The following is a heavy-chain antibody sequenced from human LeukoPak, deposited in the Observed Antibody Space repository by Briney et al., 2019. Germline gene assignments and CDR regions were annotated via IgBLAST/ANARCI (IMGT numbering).Heavy chain of an antibody. Sequence: GGSHRLSRVASGYTFPNALMAWVRHAPGEGREWVSRIKSKTEGGSTDYAAPMKGRFTISRDHLQSIVYLQMNSLKIEDTATYYCRTDDYGLWGQGTLVTVSS. J-gene: IGHJ4*02. V-gene: IGHV3-15*01. CDR2: IKSKTEGGST. CDR3: RTDDYGL. D-gene: IGHD4-17*01. CDR1: GYTFPNAL.